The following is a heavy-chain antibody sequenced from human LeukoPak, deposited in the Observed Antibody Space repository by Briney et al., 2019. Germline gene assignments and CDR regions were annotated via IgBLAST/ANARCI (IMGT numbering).Heavy chain of an antibody. CDR1: GFTVSSNY. Sequence: PGGSLRLSCAASGFTVSSNYMSWVRQAPGKGLECVSTTSGSGGSTYYVDSVKGRFTISRDNSKNTLYLQMNSLRAEDTAVYYCARTLSRGAFDIWGQGTMVTVSS. J-gene: IGHJ3*02. V-gene: IGHV3-23*01. D-gene: IGHD1-26*01. CDR3: ARTLSRGAFDI. CDR2: TSGSGGST.